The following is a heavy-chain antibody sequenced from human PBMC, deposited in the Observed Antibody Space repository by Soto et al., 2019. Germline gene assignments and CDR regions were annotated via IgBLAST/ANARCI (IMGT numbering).Heavy chain of an antibody. D-gene: IGHD3-10*01. V-gene: IGHV1-69*06. J-gene: IGHJ4*02. CDR3: ARVRVIRGVIPSHFGL. CDR1: GGTFNSHG. Sequence: QAHLAQSGAEVKKPGSSVTVSCKASGGTFNSHGISWVRQAPGQGLDWMGVIIPLYGTVNYAQKFQGRVSITADKSTSTAYMDLNSLRSDDTAVYYCARVRVIRGVIPSHFGLWGQGTQVTVSS. CDR2: IIPLYGTV.